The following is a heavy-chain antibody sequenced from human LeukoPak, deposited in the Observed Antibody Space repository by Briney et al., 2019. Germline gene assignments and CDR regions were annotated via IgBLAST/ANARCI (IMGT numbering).Heavy chain of an antibody. D-gene: IGHD5-18*01. V-gene: IGHV1-69*01. CDR2: IIPIFGTA. CDR3: ARERYSYGPRVYYYYGMDV. Sequence: SVKVSCKASGGTFSSYAISWVRQAPGQGLEWMGGIIPIFGTANYAQKFQGRVTITADESTSTAYMELSSLRSEDTAVYYCARERYSYGPRVYYYYGMDVWGQGTTVTVSS. CDR1: GGTFSSYA. J-gene: IGHJ6*02.